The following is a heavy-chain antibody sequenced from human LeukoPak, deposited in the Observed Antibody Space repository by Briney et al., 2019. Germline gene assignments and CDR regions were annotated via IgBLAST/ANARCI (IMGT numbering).Heavy chain of an antibody. CDR2: ISSSGSTI. J-gene: IGHJ5*02. Sequence: GGSLRLSCAASGFTFSDYYMSWIRQAPGKGLEWVSYISSSGSTIYYADSVKGRFTISRDNAKNSLYLQMNSLRAEDTAVYYCARALFDSSSWFDPWGQGTLVTVSS. CDR3: ARALFDSSSWFDP. CDR1: GFTFSDYY. D-gene: IGHD6-13*01. V-gene: IGHV3-11*04.